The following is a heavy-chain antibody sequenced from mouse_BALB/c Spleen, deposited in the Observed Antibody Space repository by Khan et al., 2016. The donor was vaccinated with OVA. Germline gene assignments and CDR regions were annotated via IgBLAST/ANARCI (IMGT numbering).Heavy chain of an antibody. V-gene: IGHV1-4*01. Sequence: QVQLKQSGAELVRPGASVKMSCKASGYTFTSYTMPWINQRPGQGLEWIGYINPSNSYTNYNQKFKDKVTLTADKSSSTAYMQLSSLTSEDSAVXDSAMYGADYRFNGWFAYWGQGTLVTVSA. D-gene: IGHD2-14*01. CDR2: INPSNSYT. CDR3: AMYGADYRFNGWFAY. CDR1: GYTFTSYT. J-gene: IGHJ3*01.